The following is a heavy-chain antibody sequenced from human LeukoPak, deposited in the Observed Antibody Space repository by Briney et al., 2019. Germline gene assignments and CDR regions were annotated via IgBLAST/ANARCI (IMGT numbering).Heavy chain of an antibody. J-gene: IGHJ3*02. Sequence: PSETLSLTCAVYGGSFSGFYWSWIRQPPGKGLEWIGEINHSGSTNYNPSLKSRVTISVDTSKNQFSLKLSSVTAADTAVYYCARGGIFPDAFDIWGQGTMVTVSS. CDR2: INHSGST. V-gene: IGHV4-34*01. CDR3: ARGGIFPDAFDI. CDR1: GGSFSGFY. D-gene: IGHD2-15*01.